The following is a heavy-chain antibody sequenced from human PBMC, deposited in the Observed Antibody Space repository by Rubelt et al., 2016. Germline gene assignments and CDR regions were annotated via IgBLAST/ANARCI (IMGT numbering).Heavy chain of an antibody. J-gene: IGHJ6*02. CDR2: ISSSSSTI. Sequence: GKGLEWVSYISSSSSTIYYADSVKGRFTISRDNAKNSLYLQMSSLRSEDTAVYYCASDAMVYGSGSYYIDYYYYGMDVWGQGTTVTVSS. V-gene: IGHV3-48*04. CDR3: ASDAMVYGSGSYYIDYYYYGMDV. D-gene: IGHD3-10*01.